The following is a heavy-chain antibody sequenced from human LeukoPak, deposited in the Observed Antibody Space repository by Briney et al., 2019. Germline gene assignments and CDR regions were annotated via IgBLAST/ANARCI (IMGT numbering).Heavy chain of an antibody. V-gene: IGHV3-48*04. CDR2: IRSSSSTI. Sequence: GGSLRLSCAASGFTFNTYSMNWVRQAPGKGLEWVSYIRSSSSTIYYADSVKGRFTISRDNAKNSLYLQMDSLRADDTAAYYCARRAIWGQGTLVTVSS. CDR3: ARRAI. J-gene: IGHJ4*02. CDR1: GFTFNTYS.